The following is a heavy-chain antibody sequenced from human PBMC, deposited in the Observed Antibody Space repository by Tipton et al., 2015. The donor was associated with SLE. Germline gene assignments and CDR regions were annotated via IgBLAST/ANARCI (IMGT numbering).Heavy chain of an antibody. CDR3: AREAGAPLDAFDI. Sequence: QLVQSGAEVKKPGESLKISCKGSGYSFTSYWIGWVRQMPGKGLEWMGIINPSDGSTSYAQKFQGRVTMTRDTSTSTVYMELSSLRSEDAAVYYCAREAGAPLDAFDIWGQGTMVTVSS. V-gene: IGHV1-46*01. CDR2: INPSDGST. D-gene: IGHD6-13*01. CDR1: GYSFTSYW. J-gene: IGHJ3*02.